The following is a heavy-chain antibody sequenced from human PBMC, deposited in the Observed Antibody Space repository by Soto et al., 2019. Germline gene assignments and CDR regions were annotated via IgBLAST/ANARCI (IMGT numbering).Heavy chain of an antibody. J-gene: IGHJ6*02. CDR3: ARSSTDTAMVGYYYYYGMDV. CDR1: GGSISSSSYY. Sequence: PSETLSLTCTVSGGSISSSSYYWGWIRQPPGKGLEWIGSIYYSGSTYYNPSLKSRVTISVDTSKNQFSLKLSSVTAADTAVYYCARSSTDTAMVGYYYYYGMDVWGQGTTVTVSS. CDR2: IYYSGST. D-gene: IGHD5-18*01. V-gene: IGHV4-39*01.